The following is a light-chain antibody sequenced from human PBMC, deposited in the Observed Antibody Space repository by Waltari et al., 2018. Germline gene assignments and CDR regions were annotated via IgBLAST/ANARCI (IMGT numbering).Light chain of an antibody. CDR3: QVWDSSSDHPV. CDR1: NIGSKS. J-gene: IGLJ3*02. CDR2: DDS. Sequence: SYVLTQPPSVSVAPGKTARITCGGNNIGSKSVHWYQQKPGQAPVLVVYDDSDRPSWIPERFSGSNAANTATLTISRVEAGDEADYYCQVWDSSSDHPVFGGGTKLTVL. V-gene: IGLV3-21*03.